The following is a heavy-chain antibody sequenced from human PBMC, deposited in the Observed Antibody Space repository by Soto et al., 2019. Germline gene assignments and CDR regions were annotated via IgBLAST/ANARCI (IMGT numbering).Heavy chain of an antibody. V-gene: IGHV4-31*03. J-gene: IGHJ6*01. CDR3: ARSLKTYYDFWSCYFTPNYYYYGMDV. Sequence: QVQLQESGPGLVKTAQTLSLTCTVSGGSISSGGYYWSWIRQHPGKGLEWIGYIYYSGSTYYNPSLTSRVTISVATSKNQFSLKLSSVTAADTAVYYCARSLKTYYDFWSCYFTPNYYYYGMDVWGQGTTVTVSS. CDR1: GGSISSGGYY. CDR2: IYYSGST. D-gene: IGHD3-3*01.